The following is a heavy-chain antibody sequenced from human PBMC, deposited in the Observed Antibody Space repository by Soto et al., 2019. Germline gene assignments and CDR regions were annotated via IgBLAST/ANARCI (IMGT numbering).Heavy chain of an antibody. Sequence: SSETLSLTCAVYGGSFSGYYWNWIRQPPGKGLEWIGEINDSGSTIYNPSLKSRVTISADRSKNQFSLNLNLVTAADTAIYYCARDIWLDSWGQGTLVTVSS. V-gene: IGHV4-34*01. CDR1: GGSFSGYY. CDR2: INDSGST. CDR3: ARDIWLDS. J-gene: IGHJ5*01.